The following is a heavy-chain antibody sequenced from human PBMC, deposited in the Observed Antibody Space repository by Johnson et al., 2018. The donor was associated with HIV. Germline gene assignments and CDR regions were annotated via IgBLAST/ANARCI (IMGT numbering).Heavy chain of an antibody. CDR1: GFTFSSYG. CDR2: ISYDGSNE. V-gene: IGHV3-30*03. J-gene: IGHJ3*02. CDR3: ARRKLGYCSGGSCYAAFDI. D-gene: IGHD2-15*01. Sequence: QVQLVESGGGVVQPGRSLRVSCAASGFTFSSYGMHWVRQAPGKGLEWVAIISYDGSNEYYSDSVKGRFTISRDNFKNTLYLQMNSLRVEDTAVYHCARRKLGYCSGGSCYAAFDIWGQGTMVTVSS.